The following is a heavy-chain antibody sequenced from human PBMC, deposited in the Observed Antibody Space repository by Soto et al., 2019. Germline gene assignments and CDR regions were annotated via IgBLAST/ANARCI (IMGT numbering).Heavy chain of an antibody. Sequence: QVQLVQSGAEVKKPGSSVKVSCKAPGGTFSSYAISWVRQAPGQGLEWMGGIIPIFGTANYAQKFQGRVTTTADEPTSTAYMELSSLRSEDTAVYYCARSMVRGVTGYYYYYGMDVWGQGTTVTVSS. CDR2: IIPIFGTA. V-gene: IGHV1-69*12. J-gene: IGHJ6*02. D-gene: IGHD3-10*01. CDR3: ARSMVRGVTGYYYYYGMDV. CDR1: GGTFSSYA.